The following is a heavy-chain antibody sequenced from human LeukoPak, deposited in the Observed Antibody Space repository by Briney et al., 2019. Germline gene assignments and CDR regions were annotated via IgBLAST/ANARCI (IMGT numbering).Heavy chain of an antibody. CDR2: IDPRDSYT. Sequence: LGESLEIPCQRSGYIFTSLWSSWARQLPGKGREWMGRIDPRDSYTKYSPSFQGHVSISADKSISTAYLQWSSLKASDTATYYCARLESSGYSVYWSQGTLVTV. CDR3: ARLESSGYSVY. J-gene: IGHJ4*02. CDR1: GYIFTSLW. D-gene: IGHD3-22*01. V-gene: IGHV5-10-1*01.